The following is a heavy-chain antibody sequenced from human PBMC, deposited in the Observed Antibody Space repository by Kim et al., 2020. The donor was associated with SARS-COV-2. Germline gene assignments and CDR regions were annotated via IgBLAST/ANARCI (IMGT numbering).Heavy chain of an antibody. CDR3: TRDSSGSGSYYYDY. V-gene: IGHV3-72*01. D-gene: IGHD3-10*01. J-gene: IGHJ4*02. Sequence: APSVKGRFTISRNDSKNSLNLQMNSLKTEDTAVYYCTRDSSGSGSYYYDYWGQGTLVTVSS.